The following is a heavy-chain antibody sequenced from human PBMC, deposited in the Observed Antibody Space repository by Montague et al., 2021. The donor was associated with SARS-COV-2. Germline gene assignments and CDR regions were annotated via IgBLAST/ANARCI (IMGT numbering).Heavy chain of an antibody. V-gene: IGHV3-30*04. Sequence: SLRLSCAASGFTFSSYAMHWVRQAPGKGLEWVAVMSYGGSNKYYXDSVKGRFTISRDNSKNTLYLQMNSLRAEDTAVYYCARDNYDYVWGSYRYIYWGQGTLVTVSS. CDR1: GFTFSSYA. J-gene: IGHJ4*02. CDR3: ARDNYDYVWGSYRYIY. D-gene: IGHD3-16*02. CDR2: MSYGGSNK.